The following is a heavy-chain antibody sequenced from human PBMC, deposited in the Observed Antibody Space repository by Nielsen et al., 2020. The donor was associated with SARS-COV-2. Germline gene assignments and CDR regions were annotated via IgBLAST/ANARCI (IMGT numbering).Heavy chain of an antibody. D-gene: IGHD3-3*01. CDR3: ARDHLEWLLYDYYYYYGMDV. CDR1: GYTFSSYA. Sequence: SVKVSCKASGYTFSSYAISWVRQAPGQGLEWMGRIIPILGIANYAQKFQGRVTITADKSTSTAYMELSSLRSEDTAVYYCARDHLEWLLYDYYYYYGMDVWGQGTTVTVSS. J-gene: IGHJ6*02. V-gene: IGHV1-69*04. CDR2: IIPILGIA.